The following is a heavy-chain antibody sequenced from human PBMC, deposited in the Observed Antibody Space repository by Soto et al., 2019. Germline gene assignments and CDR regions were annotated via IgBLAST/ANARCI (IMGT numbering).Heavy chain of an antibody. CDR2: IYYSGST. J-gene: IGHJ4*02. CDR1: GVSISSGGAY. V-gene: IGHV4-31*03. D-gene: IGHD3-16*01. CDR3: ARDLSPRGIQGGYDF. Sequence: PSETLSLTCTVSGVSISSGGAYWSWIRQHPGKGLEWFGYIYYSGSTYYNPSLKSRLSMSVDTSKNQFSLKLNYVTDADTAVYYCARDLSPRGIQGGYDFWGQGTLVTVS.